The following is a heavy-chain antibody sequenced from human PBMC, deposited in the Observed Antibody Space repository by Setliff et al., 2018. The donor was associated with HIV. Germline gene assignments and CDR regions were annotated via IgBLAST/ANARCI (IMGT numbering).Heavy chain of an antibody. V-gene: IGHV3-33*01. CDR2: IWYDGSKK. J-gene: IGHJ4*02. CDR3: ARDLIWGFDY. Sequence: GGSLRLSCAASGFTFNSYAMHWVRQAPGKGLEWVAVIWYDGSKKYYGDSVKGRFTISRDNARSSLYLQLNSLRSEDTAVYYCARDLIWGFDYWGQGTPVTVSS. CDR1: GFTFNSYA. D-gene: IGHD3-16*01.